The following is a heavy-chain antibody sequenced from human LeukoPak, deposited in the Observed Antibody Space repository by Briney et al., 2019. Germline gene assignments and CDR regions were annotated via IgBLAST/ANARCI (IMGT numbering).Heavy chain of an antibody. CDR1: GFTFDDYG. CDR2: INWSGGST. J-gene: IGHJ4*02. CDR3: AAHSGYASSNFDH. D-gene: IGHD5-12*01. V-gene: IGHV3-20*01. Sequence: GGSLRLSCAASGFTFDDYGMSWVRQAPGKGLEWVSGINWSGGSTGYADSVKGRFTISRDNAKNSLYLQMNSLRAEDTALYHCAAHSGYASSNFDHWGQGALVTVS.